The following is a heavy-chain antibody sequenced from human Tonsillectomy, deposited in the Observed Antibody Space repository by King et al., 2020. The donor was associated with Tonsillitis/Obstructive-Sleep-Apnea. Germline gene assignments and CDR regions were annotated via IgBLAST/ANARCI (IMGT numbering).Heavy chain of an antibody. CDR1: GGSISISTYY. CDR2: ISYIGST. J-gene: IGHJ3*02. V-gene: IGHV4-39*01. CDR3: ARRVQLERRGDAFNI. D-gene: IGHD1-1*01. Sequence: LQLQESGPGLVKPSETLSLTCTVSGGSISISTYYWGWIRQPPGNGLEWIGTISYIGSTYYNPSLKTRVTISVDTSNNQFSLKLSSVPAADTAVYYCARRVQLERRGDAFNIWGQGTMVTVSS.